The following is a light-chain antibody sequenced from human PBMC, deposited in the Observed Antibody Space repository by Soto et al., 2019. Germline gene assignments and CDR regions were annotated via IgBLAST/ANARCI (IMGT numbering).Light chain of an antibody. CDR3: QQLKSYPIT. V-gene: IGKV1-9*01. Sequence: DIQLTQSPSFLSASVGDRVTITCRASQGINSYLGWYQQKPGKAPKLLIYAASTLQSGVPSRFSGSGSGTAFTLTISSLQPEDFATYYCQQLKSYPITFGPGTKVDI. CDR2: AAS. J-gene: IGKJ3*01. CDR1: QGINSY.